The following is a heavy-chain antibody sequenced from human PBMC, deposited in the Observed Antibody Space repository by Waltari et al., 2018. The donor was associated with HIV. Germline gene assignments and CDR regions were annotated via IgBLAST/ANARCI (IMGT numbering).Heavy chain of an antibody. CDR1: GFTFSDYY. CDR2: ISDSVSTI. J-gene: IGHJ4*02. D-gene: IGHD1-26*01. V-gene: IGHV3-11*01. CDR3: ARGGGTYSDY. Sequence: QVQLVESGGDLVKPGGSLRLSCAASGFTFSDYYMSWFRQAPGKGLEWVSFISDSVSTIYYADSVKGRFTISRDNAKKSLYLQMNRLRAEDTALYYCARGGGTYSDYWGQGTLVTVSS.